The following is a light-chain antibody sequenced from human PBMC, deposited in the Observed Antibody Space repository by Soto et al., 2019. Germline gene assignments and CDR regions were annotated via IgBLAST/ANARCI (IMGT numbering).Light chain of an antibody. V-gene: IGKV1-33*01. CDR1: QNISNY. CDR3: QQYDNLPLT. CDR2: DAS. Sequence: DIQMTQSRSSLSASVGDRVTITCQASQNISNYLNWYQQKPGKAPKLLIYDASNLETGVPSRFSGSGSGTDVTFTISSLQPEDIATYYCQQYDNLPLTFGQGTRLEIK. J-gene: IGKJ5*01.